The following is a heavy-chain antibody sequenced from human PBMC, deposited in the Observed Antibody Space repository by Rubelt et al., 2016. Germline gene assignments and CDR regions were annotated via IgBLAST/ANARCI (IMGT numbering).Heavy chain of an antibody. CDR1: GFPFSGYA. V-gene: IGHV3-23*04. CDR3: AREGDSSGRAPAFDY. D-gene: IGHD6-19*01. CDR2: LSGGGGST. Sequence: EVQLVESGGGLVQPGGSLRLSCAASGFPFSGYAMNWVRQAPGKGLECVSGLSGGGGSTLYADTVTGRITISRDNSKKRMYLQMDSLGVEDTAAYYGAREGDSSGRAPAFDYWGQGTPVTISS. J-gene: IGHJ4*02.